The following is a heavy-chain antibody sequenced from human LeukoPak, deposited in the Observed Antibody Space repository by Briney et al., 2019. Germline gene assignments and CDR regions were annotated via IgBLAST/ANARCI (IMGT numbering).Heavy chain of an antibody. CDR3: APVGAVSDKWLDP. Sequence: AGGSLRLSCGGTVFTVSGFSMSWVRQAPGKGLEWISFIRNSGGDIKYADSVKGRFTISRDTAKNSIHLQMNSLRGDDTAIYSCAPVGAVSDKWLDPWGQGTLVTVSS. D-gene: IGHD1-26*01. CDR1: VFTVSGFS. V-gene: IGHV3-48*01. J-gene: IGHJ5*02. CDR2: IRNSGGDI.